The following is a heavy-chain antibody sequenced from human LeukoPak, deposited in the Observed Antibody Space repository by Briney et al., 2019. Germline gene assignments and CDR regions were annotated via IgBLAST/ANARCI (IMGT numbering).Heavy chain of an antibody. Sequence: VGSLRLSCAASGFTLDNYGISWVRQVPGKGLEWVSSINANGGSTAYADSVRVRFTISKDHAKTSLYLQMTNLRAEDRPFNYVTRGYYGTADYWGQGTLVTVSS. CDR3: TRGYYGTADY. CDR2: INANGGST. V-gene: IGHV3-20*04. CDR1: GFTLDNYG. D-gene: IGHD3-10*01. J-gene: IGHJ4*02.